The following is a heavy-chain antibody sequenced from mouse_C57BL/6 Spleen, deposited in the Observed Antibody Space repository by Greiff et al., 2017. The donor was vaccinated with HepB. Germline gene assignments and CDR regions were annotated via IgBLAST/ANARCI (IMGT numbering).Heavy chain of an antibody. J-gene: IGHJ2*01. Sequence: EVHLVESGGGLVKPGGSLKLSCAASGFTFSDYGMHWVRQAPEKGLEWVAYISSGSSTIYYADTVKGRFTISRDNAKNTLFLQMTSLRSEDTAMYYCARAPFWDGNFDYWGQGTTLTVSS. V-gene: IGHV5-17*01. CDR3: ARAPFWDGNFDY. CDR2: ISSGSSTI. CDR1: GFTFSDYG. D-gene: IGHD4-1*01.